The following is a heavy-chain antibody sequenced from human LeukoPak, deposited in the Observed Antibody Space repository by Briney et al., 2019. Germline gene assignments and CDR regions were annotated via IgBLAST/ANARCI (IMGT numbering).Heavy chain of an antibody. J-gene: IGHJ4*02. CDR2: ISSSSSYI. V-gene: IGHV3-21*04. CDR3: AKGPRGSYRFFDY. D-gene: IGHD1-26*01. CDR1: GLTFSSYS. Sequence: PGGSLRLSCAASGLTFSSYSMNWVRQAPGKGLEWVSSISSSSSYIYYADSVKGRFTISRDNSKNTLYLQMNSLRAEDTAVYYCAKGPRGSYRFFDYWGQGTLVTVSS.